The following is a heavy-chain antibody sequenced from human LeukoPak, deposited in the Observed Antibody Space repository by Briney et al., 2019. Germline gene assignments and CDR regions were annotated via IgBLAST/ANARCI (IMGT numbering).Heavy chain of an antibody. CDR3: ARVPNCSGGSCYSYYFDY. CDR2: INHSGST. D-gene: IGHD2-15*01. Sequence: PSETLSLTCAVYGGTFSGYYWSWIRQPPGKGLEWIGEINHSGSTNYNPSLKSRVTISVDTSKNQFSLKLSSVTAADTAVYYCARVPNCSGGSCYSYYFDYWGHGTLVTVSS. CDR1: GGTFSGYY. V-gene: IGHV4-34*01. J-gene: IGHJ4*01.